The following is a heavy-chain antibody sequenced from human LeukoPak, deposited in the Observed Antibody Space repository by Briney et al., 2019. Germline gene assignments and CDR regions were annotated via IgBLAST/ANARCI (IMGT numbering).Heavy chain of an antibody. Sequence: SETLSLTCTVSGGSINGYYWSWIRQPAGRGLEWIGRVYNSESINYNPSLKSRVTMSIDTSKNQFSLKLNSVTAADTAVYYCARDRSSSYTRDWFDPWGQGALVTVSS. J-gene: IGHJ5*02. V-gene: IGHV4-4*07. CDR2: VYNSESI. CDR1: GGSINGYY. D-gene: IGHD6-13*01. CDR3: ARDRSSSYTRDWFDP.